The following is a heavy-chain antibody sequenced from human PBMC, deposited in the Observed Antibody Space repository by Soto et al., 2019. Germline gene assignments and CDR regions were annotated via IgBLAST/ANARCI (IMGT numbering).Heavy chain of an antibody. Sequence: GGSLRLSCAASGFTFTSQAMSWVRQAPGKGLEWVAGVSKGGDGTYYTDSVKGRFSISRDNSKNTLHLQMNSLRAEDTAVYYCVKGISYHDYWGQGTLVTVSS. CDR2: VSKGGDGT. D-gene: IGHD2-2*01. J-gene: IGHJ4*01. V-gene: IGHV3-23*01. CDR1: GFTFTSQA. CDR3: VKGISYHDY.